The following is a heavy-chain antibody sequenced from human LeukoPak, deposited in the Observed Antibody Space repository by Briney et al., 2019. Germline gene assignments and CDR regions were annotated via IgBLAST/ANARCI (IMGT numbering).Heavy chain of an antibody. CDR3: AREKVVTATGYFQH. CDR1: GFTFSSYG. V-gene: IGHV3-30*03. J-gene: IGHJ1*01. CDR2: ISYDGSNK. D-gene: IGHD2-21*02. Sequence: PGRSLRPSCAASGFTFSSYGMHWVRQAPGKGLEWVAVISYDGSNKYYADSVKGRFTISRDNAKNSLYLQMNSLRAEDTAVYYCAREKVVTATGYFQHWGQGTLVTVSS.